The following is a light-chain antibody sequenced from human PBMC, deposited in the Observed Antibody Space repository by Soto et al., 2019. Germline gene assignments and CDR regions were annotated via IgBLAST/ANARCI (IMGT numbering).Light chain of an antibody. J-gene: IGKJ4*01. Sequence: DIVMIQSPDSLAVSLGERATINCKSSQSLLYSSDNKNYLAWYQQTPGQPPKLLIFWATTRESGVPDRFSGSGSGTDFTLTISSLQAEDVAVYYCQQYYRPPLTFGGGTKWISN. V-gene: IGKV4-1*01. CDR2: WAT. CDR3: QQYYRPPLT. CDR1: QSLLYSSDNKNY.